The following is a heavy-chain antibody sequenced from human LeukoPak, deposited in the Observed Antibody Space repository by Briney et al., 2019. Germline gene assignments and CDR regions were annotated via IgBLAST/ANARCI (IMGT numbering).Heavy chain of an antibody. CDR1: GFTFSSYA. CDR3: ESRGTEGVFRGGSCYWGYYYGMDV. J-gene: IGHJ6*02. D-gene: IGHD2-15*01. Sequence: AGGSLRLSCAASGFTFSSYAMSWVRQAPGKGLEWVSAISGSGGSTYYADSVKGRFTISRDNSKNTLYLQMNSLRAEDTAVYQPESRGTEGVFRGGSCYWGYYYGMDVWGQGTTVTVSS. V-gene: IGHV3-23*01. CDR2: ISGSGGST.